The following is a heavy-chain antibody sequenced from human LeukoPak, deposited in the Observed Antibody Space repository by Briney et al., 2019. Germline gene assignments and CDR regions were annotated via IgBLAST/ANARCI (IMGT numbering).Heavy chain of an antibody. CDR3: AKDQRSLWFGELSSFDY. CDR1: GFTVSDNY. V-gene: IGHV3-23*01. J-gene: IGHJ4*02. D-gene: IGHD3-10*01. CDR2: ISGSGDST. Sequence: GGSLRLSCAASGFTVSDNYMSWVRQAPGKGLEWVSAISGSGDSTYYADSVKGRFTISRDNSKNTLYLQMNSLRAEDTAVYYCAKDQRSLWFGELSSFDYWGQGTLVTVSS.